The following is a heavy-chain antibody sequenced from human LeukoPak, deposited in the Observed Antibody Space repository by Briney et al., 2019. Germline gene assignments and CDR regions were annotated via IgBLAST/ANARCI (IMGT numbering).Heavy chain of an antibody. CDR1: GGSFSGYY. CDR3: ARLPRRITIFGVVRPRHRFDP. V-gene: IGHV4-34*01. D-gene: IGHD3-3*01. CDR2: INHSGST. J-gene: IGHJ5*02. Sequence: PSETLSLTCAVYGGSFSGYYWSWIRQPPGKGLEWNGEINHSGSTNYNPSLKSRVTISVDTSKNQFSLKLSSVTAADTAVYYCARLPRRITIFGVVRPRHRFDPWGQGTLATVSS.